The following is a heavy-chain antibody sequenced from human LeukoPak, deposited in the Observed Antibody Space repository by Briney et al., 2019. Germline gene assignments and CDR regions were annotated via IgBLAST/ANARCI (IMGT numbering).Heavy chain of an antibody. CDR2: ISYDGSNK. V-gene: IGHV3-30*04. D-gene: IGHD6-19*01. J-gene: IGHJ4*02. Sequence: GRSLRLSCAASGFTFSSYAMHWVRQAPGKGLEWVAVISYDGSNKYYADSVKGRFTISRENSKNTLYLQMNSLRAEDTAVYYCARDIRYSSGWYERVGYYFDYWGQGTLVTVSS. CDR1: GFTFSSYA. CDR3: ARDIRYSSGWYERVGYYFDY.